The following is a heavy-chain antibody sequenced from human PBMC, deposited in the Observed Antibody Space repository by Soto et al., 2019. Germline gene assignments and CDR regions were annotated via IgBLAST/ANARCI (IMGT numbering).Heavy chain of an antibody. V-gene: IGHV3-23*01. CDR3: AKRTPDLGVYYYYYMDV. J-gene: IGHJ6*03. CDR2: ISGSGGST. CDR1: GFTFSSYA. Sequence: GGSLRLSCAASGFTFSSYAMSWVRQAPGKGLEWVSAISGSGGSTYYADSVKGRFTISRDNSKNTLYLQMNSLRAEDTAVYYCAKRTPDLGVYYYYYMDVWGKGTTVTVSS. D-gene: IGHD3-16*01.